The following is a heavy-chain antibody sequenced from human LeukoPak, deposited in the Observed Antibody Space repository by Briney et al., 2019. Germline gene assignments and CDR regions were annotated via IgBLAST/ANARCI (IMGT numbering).Heavy chain of an antibody. D-gene: IGHD6-13*01. CDR2: ISWDGGST. CDR3: AKDMFRSWYGAFDI. V-gene: IGHV3-43*01. Sequence: GGSLRLSCAASGFTFDDYTMHWVRQAPGKGLEWVSLISWDGGSTYYADSVKGRFTISRDNSKNSLYLQMNSLRTEDTALYYCAKDMFRSWYGAFDIWGQGTMVTVSS. J-gene: IGHJ3*02. CDR1: GFTFDDYT.